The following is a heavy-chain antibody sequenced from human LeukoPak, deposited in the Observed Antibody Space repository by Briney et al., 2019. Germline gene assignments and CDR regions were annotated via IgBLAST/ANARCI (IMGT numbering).Heavy chain of an antibody. D-gene: IGHD6-13*01. CDR1: GYTFTSYY. J-gene: IGHJ4*02. V-gene: IGHV1-46*01. CDR2: INPSGGST. CDR3: ATTQLIAAAGTMPFDY. Sequence: ASVKVSCKASGYTFTSYYMHWVRQAPGQGLEWMGIINPSGGSTSYAQKFQGRVTMTRDMSTSTVYMELSSLRSEDTAVYYCATTQLIAAAGTMPFDYWGQGTRVNVAA.